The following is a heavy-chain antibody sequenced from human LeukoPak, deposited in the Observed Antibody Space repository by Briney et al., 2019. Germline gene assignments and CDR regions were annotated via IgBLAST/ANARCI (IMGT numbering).Heavy chain of an antibody. D-gene: IGHD3-22*01. V-gene: IGHV3-23*01. Sequence: GGSLRLSCAASGFTFSSYAMSWVRQAPGKGLEWVSAISGSGGSTYYADSVKGRFTISRDNSKNTLYLQMNSLRAEDTAVYYCAKDPMIVVVNPWFDPWGQGTLVTVSS. CDR3: AKDPMIVVVNPWFDP. CDR1: GFTFSSYA. J-gene: IGHJ5*02. CDR2: ISGSGGST.